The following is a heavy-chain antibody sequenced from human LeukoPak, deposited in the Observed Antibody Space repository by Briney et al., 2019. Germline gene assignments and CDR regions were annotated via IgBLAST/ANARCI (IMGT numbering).Heavy chain of an antibody. V-gene: IGHV3-23*01. J-gene: IGHJ4*02. CDR2: ISGSGDTT. Sequence: GGSLSLTCSGSGLTFCWFPMRRDRQAPGKGLEWVSTISGSGDTTYYADSMKGRFTISRDNLKNTLYVQMNSLRVEVTAVYYCEKDLSMLRTGINDWGQGSLVIVSS. CDR1: GLTFCWFP. CDR3: EKDLSMLRTGIND. D-gene: IGHD2-8*01.